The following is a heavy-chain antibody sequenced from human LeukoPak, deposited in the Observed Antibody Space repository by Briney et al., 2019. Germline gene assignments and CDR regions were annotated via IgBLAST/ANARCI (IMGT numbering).Heavy chain of an antibody. CDR1: GYTFTSYG. CDR2: INTNTGNP. CDR3: ARWFPDYGGNSWDYYYYYYYMDV. V-gene: IGHV7-4-1*02. Sequence: ASVKVSCKASGYTFTSYGINWVRQAPGQGLEWMGWINTNTGNPTYAQGFTGRFVFSLDTSVSTAYLQISSLKAEDTAVYYCARWFPDYGGNSWDYYYYYYYMDVWGKGTTVTVSS. D-gene: IGHD4-23*01. J-gene: IGHJ6*03.